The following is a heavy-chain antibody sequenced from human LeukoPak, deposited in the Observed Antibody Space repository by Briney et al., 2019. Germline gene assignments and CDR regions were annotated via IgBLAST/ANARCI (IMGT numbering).Heavy chain of an antibody. CDR3: ARKAGKYNWFDP. CDR1: GYTFTSYD. V-gene: IGHV1-8*01. Sequence: ASVKVPCKASGYTFTSYDINWVRQATGQGLEWMGRMNPNSGNTGYAQKFQGRVAMTRNTSISTAYMELSSLRSEDTAVYYCARKAGKYNWFDPWGQGTLVTVSS. J-gene: IGHJ5*02. D-gene: IGHD1-1*01. CDR2: MNPNSGNT.